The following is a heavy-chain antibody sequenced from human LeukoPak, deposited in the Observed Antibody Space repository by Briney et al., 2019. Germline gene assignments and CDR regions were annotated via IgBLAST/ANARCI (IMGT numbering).Heavy chain of an antibody. D-gene: IGHD1-1*01. CDR1: GDSVSSNSAA. Sequence: SQTLSLTCAISGDSVSSNSAAWNWIRQSPSRGLEWLGRTYYRSKWYNDYAVSVKSRISINPDTSKNHFSLDLNSVTPEDTAVYYCTRDYNWNDAFDIWGQGTMVTVSS. CDR2: TYYRSKWYN. J-gene: IGHJ3*02. V-gene: IGHV6-1*01. CDR3: TRDYNWNDAFDI.